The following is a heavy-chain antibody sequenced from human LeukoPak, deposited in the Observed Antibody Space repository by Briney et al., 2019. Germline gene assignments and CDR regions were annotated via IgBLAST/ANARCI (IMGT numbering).Heavy chain of an antibody. V-gene: IGHV3-21*01. CDR1: GFTFSSYS. D-gene: IGHD2-2*01. CDR3: AREGYRSSTSCYQRFDP. Sequence: PGGSLRLSCAASGFTFSSYSMNWVRQAPGKGLEWVSSISSSSSYIYYADSVKGRFTISRDNAKNSLYLQMNSLRAEDTAVYYCAREGYRSSTSCYQRFDPWGQGTLVTVSS. J-gene: IGHJ5*02. CDR2: ISSSSSYI.